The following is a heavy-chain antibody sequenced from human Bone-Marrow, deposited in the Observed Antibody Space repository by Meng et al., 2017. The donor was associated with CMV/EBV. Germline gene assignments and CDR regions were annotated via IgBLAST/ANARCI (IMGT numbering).Heavy chain of an antibody. CDR1: GYTFTSYG. V-gene: IGHV1-18*01. CDR2: ISAYNGNT. D-gene: IGHD3-3*01. CDR3: ARDDSDDFWSGYYWYYGMDV. J-gene: IGHJ6*02. Sequence: ASVKVSCKASGYTFTSYGISWVRQAPGQGLEWMGWISAYNGNTNYAQKLQGRVTMTTDTSTSTAYMEPRSLRSDDTAVYYCARDDSDDFWSGYYWYYGMDVWGQGTTVTVSS.